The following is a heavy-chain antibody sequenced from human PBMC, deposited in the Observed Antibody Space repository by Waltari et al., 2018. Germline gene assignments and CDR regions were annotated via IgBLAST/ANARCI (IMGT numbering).Heavy chain of an antibody. CDR2: VRFSGNN. Sequence: QVQLQESGPGLLKPSETLSLTCTVLGASVPTSDWNWIRQSPGKGLEWLGYVRFSGNNNYNPSLRSRLDMSLDTSNNRVYLELSSVTAADTAVYYCATAHPRNYYGSGTYQFDFWGRGTLVTVSS. D-gene: IGHD3-10*01. J-gene: IGHJ4*02. V-gene: IGHV4-59*02. CDR3: ATAHPRNYYGSGTYQFDF. CDR1: GASVPTSD.